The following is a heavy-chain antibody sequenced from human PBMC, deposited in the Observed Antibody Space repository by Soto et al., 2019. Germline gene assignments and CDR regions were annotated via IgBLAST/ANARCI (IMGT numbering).Heavy chain of an antibody. D-gene: IGHD3-22*01. V-gene: IGHV3-9*01. CDR3: VRESVCLSDSNGSFDQ. J-gene: IGHJ4*02. CDR1: GFTFDDYA. Sequence: EVQLVESGGGLVQPGRSLRLSCAASGFTFDDYAMDWVRQVPGKGLEWVSGISWNSGNIGYADYVKGRFTISRDNAKNSLFLQINSLRGEETALYFRVRESVCLSDSNGSFDQWGQGTLVNVAS. CDR2: ISWNSGNI.